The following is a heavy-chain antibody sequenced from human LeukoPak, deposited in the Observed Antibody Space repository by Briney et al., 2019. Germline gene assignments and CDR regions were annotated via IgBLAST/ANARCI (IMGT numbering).Heavy chain of an antibody. CDR3: AKAEQQLVRLGDWFDP. Sequence: PGGSLRLSCAASGFTFSSYGMSWVRQAPGKGLEWVSAISGSGGSTYYADSVKGRFTISRDNSKNTLYLQMNSLRAEDTAVYYCAKAEQQLVRLGDWFDPWGQGTLVTVSS. V-gene: IGHV3-23*01. CDR1: GFTFSSYG. D-gene: IGHD6-13*01. J-gene: IGHJ5*02. CDR2: ISGSGGST.